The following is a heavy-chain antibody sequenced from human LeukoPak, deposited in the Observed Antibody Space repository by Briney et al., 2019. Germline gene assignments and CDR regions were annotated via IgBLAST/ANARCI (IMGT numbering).Heavy chain of an antibody. CDR2: INHSGST. CDR1: GGSFSGYY. J-gene: IGHJ5*02. Sequence: PSETLSLICAVYGGSFSGYYWSWIRQPPGKGLEWIGEINHSGSTNYNPSLKSRVTISVDTSKNQFSLKLSSVTAADTAVYYCARGLTGSGYYTGRVKNWFDPWGQGTLVTVSS. V-gene: IGHV4-34*01. CDR3: ARGLTGSGYYTGRVKNWFDP. D-gene: IGHD3-3*01.